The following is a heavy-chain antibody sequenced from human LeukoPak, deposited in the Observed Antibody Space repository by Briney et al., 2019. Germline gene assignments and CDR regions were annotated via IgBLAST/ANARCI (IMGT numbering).Heavy chain of an antibody. Sequence: SETVSLTCPFSFDSLSNQYWSWIRQPPGKGLEWIGYIFYSGTTNYNPSLKSRVTLSIDTSKKEFSLTLTSVTAADTAVYYCARGGYGGNFYWYFDLWGRGTLVTVSS. D-gene: IGHD4-23*01. CDR1: FDSLSNQY. V-gene: IGHV4-59*11. CDR2: IFYSGTT. CDR3: ARGGYGGNFYWYFDL. J-gene: IGHJ2*01.